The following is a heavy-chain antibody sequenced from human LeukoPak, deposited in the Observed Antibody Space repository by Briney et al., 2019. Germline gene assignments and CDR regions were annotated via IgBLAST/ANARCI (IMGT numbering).Heavy chain of an antibody. CDR2: ISASGSAT. D-gene: IGHD3-3*01. CDR1: GFIFSNYG. J-gene: IGHJ4*02. CDR3: AKDLYLRDFWSGHFDY. Sequence: GGSLRLSCAASGFIFSNYGMNWVRQAPGKGLEWVAAISASGSATSYADSVRGRFTISRDNSKSTTYLQMNSLRAEDTAVFYCAKDLYLRDFWSGHFDYWGQGIPVTVSS. V-gene: IGHV3-23*01.